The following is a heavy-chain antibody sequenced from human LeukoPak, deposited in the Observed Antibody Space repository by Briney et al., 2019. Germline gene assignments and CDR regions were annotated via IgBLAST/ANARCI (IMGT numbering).Heavy chain of an antibody. D-gene: IGHD3-22*01. CDR2: IQSKTDGGTT. CDR3: TKYYSDSTGYYLGDH. J-gene: IGHJ4*02. CDR1: GFTFSNAW. V-gene: IGHV3-15*01. Sequence: PGGSLRLSCAASGFTFSNAWMSWVRQAPGKGLEWVGRIQSKTDGGTTAYGAPVKGRFTVSRDDSKNTLYLQMNSLKTEDTAVYYCTKYYSDSTGYYLGDHWGQGTLVTVSS.